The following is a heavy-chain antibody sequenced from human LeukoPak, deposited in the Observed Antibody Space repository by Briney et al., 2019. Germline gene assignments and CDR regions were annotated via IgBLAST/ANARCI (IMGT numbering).Heavy chain of an antibody. V-gene: IGHV3-48*04. CDR3: AELGITMIGGV. J-gene: IGHJ6*04. CDR2: ISSSGSTI. CDR1: GFTFSSYT. Sequence: GGSLRLSCAASGFTFSSYTMSWVRQAPGKGLEWVSAISSSGSTIYYADSVKGRFTISRDNAKNSLYLQMNSLRAEDTAVYYCAELGITMIGGVWGKGTTVTISS. D-gene: IGHD3-10*02.